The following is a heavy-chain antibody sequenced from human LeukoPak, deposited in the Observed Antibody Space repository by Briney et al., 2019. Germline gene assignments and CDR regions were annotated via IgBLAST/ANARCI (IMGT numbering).Heavy chain of an antibody. CDR2: ISSSAGTI. D-gene: IGHD5-24*01. V-gene: IGHV3-48*03. CDR1: GFTFSDYE. Sequence: PGGSLRLSCVASGFTFSDYEINWVRQAPGKGLEWVSYISSSAGTIYYADSVKGRFTISRDNAKNSLYLQMNSLRAEDTAVCYCARLRGGYRLYWGQGTLVTVSS. J-gene: IGHJ4*02. CDR3: ARLRGGYRLY.